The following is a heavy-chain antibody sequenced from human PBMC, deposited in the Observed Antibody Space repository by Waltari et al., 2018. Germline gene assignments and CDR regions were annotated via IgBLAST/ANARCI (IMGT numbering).Heavy chain of an antibody. CDR1: GFTVSSNY. D-gene: IGHD6-19*01. V-gene: IGHV3-53*01. CDR2: IYSGGST. J-gene: IGHJ4*02. Sequence: EVQLVESGGGLIQPGGSLRLSCAASGFTVSSNYMRWVRQAPGKGLEWVSVIYSGGSTYYADSVKGRFTISRDNSKNTLYLQMNSLRAEDTAVYYCARAGGRGLLQWLVQYYFDYWGQGTLVTVSS. CDR3: ARAGGRGLLQWLVQYYFDY.